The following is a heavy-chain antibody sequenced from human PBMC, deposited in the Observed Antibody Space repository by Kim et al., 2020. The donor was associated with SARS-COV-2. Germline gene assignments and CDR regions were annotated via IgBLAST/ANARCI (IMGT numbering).Heavy chain of an antibody. D-gene: IGHD3-22*01. CDR1: GGTFSSYA. CDR3: ASGLKYYYDSSGYLYP. V-gene: IGHV1-69*13. Sequence: SVKVSCKASGGTFSSYAISWVRQAPGQGLEWMGGIIPIFGTANYAQKFQGRVTITADESTSTAYMELSSLRSEDTAVYYCASGLKYYYDSSGYLYPWGQGTLVTVSS. CDR2: IIPIFGTA. J-gene: IGHJ5*02.